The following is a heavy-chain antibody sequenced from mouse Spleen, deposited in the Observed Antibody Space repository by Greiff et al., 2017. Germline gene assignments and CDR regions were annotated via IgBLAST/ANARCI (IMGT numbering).Heavy chain of an antibody. D-gene: IGHD1-1*01. CDR1: GFTFSSYA. J-gene: IGHJ1*01. Sequence: EVHLVESGGGLVKPGGSLKLSCAASGFTFSSYAMSWVRQTPEKRLEWVATISSGGSYTYYPDSVKGRFTISRDNAKNTLYLQMSSLRSEDTAMYYCARHGAYYGSSYGYFDVWGAGTTVTVSS. CDR3: ARHGAYYGSSYGYFDV. V-gene: IGHV5-9-3*01. CDR2: ISSGGSYT.